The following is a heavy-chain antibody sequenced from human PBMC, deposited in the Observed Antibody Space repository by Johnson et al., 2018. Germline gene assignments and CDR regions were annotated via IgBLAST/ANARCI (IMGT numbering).Heavy chain of an antibody. D-gene: IGHD2-2*01. Sequence: VQLVESGGGLVKPGRSLRLSCTVSGFTFGDYPMSWFRQAPGKGLEWVGFIRSKAYGGTTEYAASVKGRFTIPRNDSKSIAYLQMNSLKTEDTTVYYRTAVVVPAADFNGFDPWGQGTLVTVSS. CDR2: IRSKAYGGTT. CDR1: GFTFGDYP. V-gene: IGHV3-49*05. CDR3: TAVVVPAADFNGFDP. J-gene: IGHJ5*01.